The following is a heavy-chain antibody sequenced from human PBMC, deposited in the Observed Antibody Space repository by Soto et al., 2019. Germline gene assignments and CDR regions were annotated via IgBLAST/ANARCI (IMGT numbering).Heavy chain of an antibody. Sequence: QVQLVQSGAEVKKPGSSVKVSCKASGGTFSSYTISWVRQAPGQGLEWMGRIIPILGIANYAQKFQGRVTITADKSTSTAYMELSSLRSEDTAVYYCAREVYCSGGSCINWFDPWGQGTPVTVSS. V-gene: IGHV1-69*08. CDR3: AREVYCSGGSCINWFDP. CDR2: IIPILGIA. CDR1: GGTFSSYT. J-gene: IGHJ5*02. D-gene: IGHD2-15*01.